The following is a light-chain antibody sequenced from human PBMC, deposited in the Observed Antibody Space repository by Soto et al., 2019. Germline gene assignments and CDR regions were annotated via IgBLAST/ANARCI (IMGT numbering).Light chain of an antibody. Sequence: EIVMTQSPATLSVSPGDRATLSCRASQSVSSNLAWYQQKPGQAPRLLIYGASTRATGIPGRFSGSGSGTEFTLTISRRQSEAFADYHCQQYNNWPRIFGQGTKLEIK. CDR3: QQYNNWPRI. CDR1: QSVSSN. J-gene: IGKJ2*01. V-gene: IGKV3-15*01. CDR2: GAS.